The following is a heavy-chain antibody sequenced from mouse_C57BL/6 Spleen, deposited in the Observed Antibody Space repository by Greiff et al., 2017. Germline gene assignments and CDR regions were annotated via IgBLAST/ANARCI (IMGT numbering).Heavy chain of an antibody. D-gene: IGHD2-1*01. CDR1: GYSITSGYY. V-gene: IGHV3-6*01. J-gene: IGHJ3*01. CDR3: AREGYGNFGWFAY. CDR2: ISYDGSN. Sequence: EVQLVESGPGLVKPSQSLSLTCSVTGYSITSGYYWNWIRQFPGNKLEWMGYISYDGSNNYNPSLKNRISITRDTSKNQFFLKLNSVTTEDTATYYCAREGYGNFGWFAYWGQGTLVTVSA.